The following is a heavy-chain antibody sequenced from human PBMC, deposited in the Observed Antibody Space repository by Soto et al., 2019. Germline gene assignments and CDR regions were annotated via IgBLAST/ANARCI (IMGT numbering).Heavy chain of an antibody. CDR1: GGSITPYY. J-gene: IGHJ3*01. CDR2: VSYSGKT. V-gene: IGHV4-59*01. Sequence: PSETLSLTCTVSGGSITPYYWSWIRRPPGEGLEWIGYVSYSGKTGYNPSLKSRVSMSIDTSKNEFSLKLTSLTAADAATYYCARQQYTVVTAFDVWGQGTTVTVSS. CDR3: ARQQYTVVTAFDV. D-gene: IGHD2-15*01.